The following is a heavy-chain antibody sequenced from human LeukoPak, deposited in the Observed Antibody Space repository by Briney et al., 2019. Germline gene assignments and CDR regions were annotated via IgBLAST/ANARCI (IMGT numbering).Heavy chain of an antibody. J-gene: IGHJ4*02. V-gene: IGHV3-23*01. CDR3: AKDYRVAVAVGYFDY. CDR2: IRGSGGST. Sequence: PGGSLRLSCAASGFTFSNYAMTWVRQAPGKGLEWVSTIRGSGGSTYYADSVKGRFTISRDNSKSTLYLQMNSLRAEDTAVYYCAKDYRVAVAVGYFDYWGQGTLVTVSS. D-gene: IGHD6-19*01. CDR1: GFTFSNYA.